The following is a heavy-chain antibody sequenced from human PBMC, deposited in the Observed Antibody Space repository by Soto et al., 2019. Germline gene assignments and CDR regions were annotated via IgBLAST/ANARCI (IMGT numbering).Heavy chain of an antibody. J-gene: IGHJ4*02. D-gene: IGHD6-19*01. CDR3: ASSAVAATFSFDY. CDR2: IKPSGGST. CDR1: GYTFTSYY. V-gene: IGHV1-46*03. Sequence: QVQLVQSGAEVKKPGASVKVSCKASGYTFTSYYMHWVRQAPGQGLEWMGIIKPSGGSTSYAQKFQGRVTMTRDTSTSTVYMELSSLRSEDTAVYYCASSAVAATFSFDYWGQGTLVTVSS.